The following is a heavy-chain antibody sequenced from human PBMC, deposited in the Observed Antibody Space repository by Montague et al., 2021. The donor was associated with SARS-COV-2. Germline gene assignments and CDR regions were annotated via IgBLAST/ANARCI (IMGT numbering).Heavy chain of an antibody. J-gene: IGHJ4*02. D-gene: IGHD3-9*01. V-gene: IGHV2-70*01. CDR3: ARIRDCVILTGSYAGLDY. CDR2: IDWDDDK. CDR1: GFSLSTSGMC. Sequence: PALVKPTQTLTLTCTFSGFSLSTSGMCVSWIRQPPGKALEWLALIDWDDDKCYSTSLKTRLTISKDTSKNQVVLTMTNMDPVDTATYYCARIRDCVILTGSYAGLDYWGQGTLVTVSS.